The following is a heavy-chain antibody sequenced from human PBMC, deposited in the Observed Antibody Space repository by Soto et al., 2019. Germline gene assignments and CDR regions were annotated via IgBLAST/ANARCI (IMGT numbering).Heavy chain of an antibody. CDR2: ISYDGSNK. J-gene: IGHJ4*02. D-gene: IGHD5-18*01. V-gene: IGHV3-30*18. CDR1: GFTFTSFG. Sequence: PGGSLRLSCAASGFTFTSFGIHWVRQAPGKGLEWVAVISYDGSNKYYADSVKGRFTISRDNSKNTLYLQMNSLRAEDTAVYYCAKGDLGYSYGPFDYWGQGTLVTVSS. CDR3: AKGDLGYSYGPFDY.